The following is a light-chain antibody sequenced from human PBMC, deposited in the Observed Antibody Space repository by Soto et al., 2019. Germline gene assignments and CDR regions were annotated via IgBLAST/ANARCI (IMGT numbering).Light chain of an antibody. CDR3: QHYHSGHRIA. Sequence: EIVMTQSADNLSLSRRALEAGXRRASQSITTSLAWYQQKTGQPPRLLISGASRRATGIPDRFSGSGSETDFTLTINRLEPEDFALYYCQHYHSGHRIAFGQGTRLEIK. J-gene: IGKJ5*01. CDR2: GAS. V-gene: IGKV3-20*01. CDR1: QSITTS.